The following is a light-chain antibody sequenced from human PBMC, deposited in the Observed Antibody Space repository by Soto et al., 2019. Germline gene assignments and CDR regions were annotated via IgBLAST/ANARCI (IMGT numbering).Light chain of an antibody. V-gene: IGLV2-14*03. CDR1: SSDIGIYNF. CDR2: NVY. Sequence: QSVLTQPASVSGSPGQSITIFCTGTSSDIGIYNFVSWYQQHPGKAPKLMIYNVYSRPSGVSSRFSGSKSGSTASLTISWLQAEDEADYYCLSKTSSISYVFGTGTKVTVL. CDR3: LSKTSSISYV. J-gene: IGLJ1*01.